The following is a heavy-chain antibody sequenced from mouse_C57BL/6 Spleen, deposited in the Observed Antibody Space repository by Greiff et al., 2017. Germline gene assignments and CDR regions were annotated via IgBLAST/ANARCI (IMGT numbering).Heavy chain of an antibody. D-gene: IGHD2-4*01. J-gene: IGHJ2*01. Sequence: VQLQQSGPELVKPGASVKIPCKASGYTFTDYNMDWVKQSHGKSLEWIGDINPNNGGTIYNQKFKGKATLTVDKPSSTAYMELRSLTSEDTAVYYCARSGGLRVYFDYWGQGTTLTVSS. V-gene: IGHV1-18*01. CDR1: GYTFTDYN. CDR2: INPNNGGT. CDR3: ARSGGLRVYFDY.